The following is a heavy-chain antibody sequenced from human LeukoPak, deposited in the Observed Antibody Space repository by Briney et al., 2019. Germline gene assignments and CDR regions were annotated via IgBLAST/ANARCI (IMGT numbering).Heavy chain of an antibody. CDR3: AKGAGYIAAAEIYFDY. V-gene: IGHV3-43*02. J-gene: IGHJ4*02. CDR2: ISGDGGST. CDR1: GFTFDDYA. Sequence: GGSLRLSCAASGFTFDDYAMHWVRQAPGKGLEWVSLISGDGGSTYYADSVKGRFTISRDNSKNSLYLQMNSLRTEDTALYYCAKGAGYIAAAEIYFDYWGQGTLVTVSS. D-gene: IGHD6-13*01.